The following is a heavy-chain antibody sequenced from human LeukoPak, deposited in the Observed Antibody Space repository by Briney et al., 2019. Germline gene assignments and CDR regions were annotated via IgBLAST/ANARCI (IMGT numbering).Heavy chain of an antibody. Sequence: SETLSLTCTVSGGSISSYYWSWIRQPPGKGLEWIGYIYNSGSTNYNPSLKSRVTISVDTSKNQFSLKLSSVTAADTAVYYCARVEGSDYYYYMDVWGKGTTVTVS. CDR3: ARVEGSDYYYYMDV. D-gene: IGHD3-3*01. CDR1: GGSISSYY. V-gene: IGHV4-59*01. J-gene: IGHJ6*03. CDR2: IYNSGST.